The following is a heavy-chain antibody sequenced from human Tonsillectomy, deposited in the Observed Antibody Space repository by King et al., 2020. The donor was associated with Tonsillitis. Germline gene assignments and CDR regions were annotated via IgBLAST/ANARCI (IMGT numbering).Heavy chain of an antibody. J-gene: IGHJ6*02. Sequence: QLVQSGAEVKKPGASVKVSCKASGYTFTGYYMHWVRQAPGQGLEWMGWINPNSGGTNYAQKFQGRVTMNRDTSISTAYRELGRLRSDDTAVYYCAGPSIVVVPAAIGAYYYGMDVWGQGTTVTVSS. CDR1: GYTFTGYY. V-gene: IGHV1-2*02. CDR3: AGPSIVVVPAAIGAYYYGMDV. CDR2: INPNSGGT. D-gene: IGHD2-2*01.